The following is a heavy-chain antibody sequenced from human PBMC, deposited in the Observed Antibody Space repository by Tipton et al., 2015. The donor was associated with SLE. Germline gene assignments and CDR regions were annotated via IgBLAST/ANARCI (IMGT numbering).Heavy chain of an antibody. CDR3: ARDRAKVRGVIITSGLYFDY. D-gene: IGHD3-10*01. J-gene: IGHJ4*02. V-gene: IGHV1-2*02. Sequence: QLVQSGAEVKKPGTSVKVSCKASGYTFTGYYMHWVRQAPGQGLEWMGWINPNSGGTNYAQKFQGRVTMTRDTSISTAYMELSSLRSDDTAVYYCARDRAKVRGVIITSGLYFDYWGQGTLVTVSS. CDR1: GYTFTGYY. CDR2: INPNSGGT.